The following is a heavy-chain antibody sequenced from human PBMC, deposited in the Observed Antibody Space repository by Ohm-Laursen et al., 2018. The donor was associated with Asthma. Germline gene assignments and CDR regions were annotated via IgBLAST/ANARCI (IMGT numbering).Heavy chain of an antibody. CDR3: ARVSSSWFDF. D-gene: IGHD6-13*01. CDR2: PYNSGST. J-gene: IGHJ4*02. CDR1: RGSITSGGYS. Sequence: SQTLSLTCAVSRGSITSGGYSWGWVRQPPGEGPGWVGNPYNSGSTNYNPSRKSRAAISVDRSKNHFSLTLSSVTASDTAIYYCARVSSSWFDFWGQGTLVTVSS. V-gene: IGHV4-30-2*01.